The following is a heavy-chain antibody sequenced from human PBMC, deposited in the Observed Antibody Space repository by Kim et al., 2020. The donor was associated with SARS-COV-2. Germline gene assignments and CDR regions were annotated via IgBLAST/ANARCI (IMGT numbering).Heavy chain of an antibody. J-gene: IGHJ3*01. CDR3: AVASAKCVDAFDV. CDR1: GYIFTSYA. V-gene: IGHV7-4-1*01. D-gene: IGHD6-19*01. CDR2: INTNNGNP. Sequence: ASVKVSCKGSGYIFTSYAVNWVRQAPGQWLEWMGWINTNNGNPTYAQGFTGRFVFSSDTSVTTAYLEIGSLKAADTAVDYCAVASAKCVDAFDVWGQGTM.